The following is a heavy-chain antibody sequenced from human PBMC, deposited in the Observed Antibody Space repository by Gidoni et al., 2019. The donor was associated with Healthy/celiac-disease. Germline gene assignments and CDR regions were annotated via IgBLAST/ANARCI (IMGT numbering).Heavy chain of an antibody. Sequence: QLQLQESGPGLVKPSETLSLTCTVSGGSISSSSYHWGWLPQPPGKGLEWIGSIDYSGSTYYNPSLKSRVTISVDTSKNQFSLKLSSVTAADTAVYYCARLQSNFWSGYYGVYWFDYWGQGTLVTVSS. CDR3: ARLQSNFWSGYYGVYWFDY. D-gene: IGHD3-3*01. CDR1: GGSISSSSYH. J-gene: IGHJ4*02. CDR2: IDYSGST. V-gene: IGHV4-39*01.